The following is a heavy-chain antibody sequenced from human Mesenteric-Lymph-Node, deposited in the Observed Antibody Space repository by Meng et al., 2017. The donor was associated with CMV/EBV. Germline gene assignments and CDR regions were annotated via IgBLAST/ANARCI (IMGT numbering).Heavy chain of an antibody. CDR2: IYYSGST. CDR1: SGSISSSSYY. V-gene: IGHV4-39*07. CDR3: ASVGGVLWFGEPFAF. Sequence: SETLSLTCTVSSGSISSSSYYWGWIRQPPGKGLEWIGSIYYSGSTYYNPSLKSRVTISVDTSKNQFSLKLSSVTAADTAVYYCASVGGVLWFGEPFAFWGQGTMVTVSS. D-gene: IGHD3-10*01. J-gene: IGHJ3*01.